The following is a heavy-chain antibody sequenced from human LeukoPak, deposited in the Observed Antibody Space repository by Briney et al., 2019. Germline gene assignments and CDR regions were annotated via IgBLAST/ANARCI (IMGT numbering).Heavy chain of an antibody. J-gene: IGHJ2*01. D-gene: IGHD2-2*01. CDR2: IYTSGST. V-gene: IGHV4-4*07. CDR1: GGSISSYY. Sequence: SETLSLTCTVSGGSISSYYWSWIRQPAGKGLEWIGRIYTSGSTNYNPSLKSRVTMSVDTSKNQFSLKLSSVTAADTAVYYCARVEVVPAAMETYWYFDLWGRGTLVTVSS. CDR3: ARVEVVPAAMETYWYFDL.